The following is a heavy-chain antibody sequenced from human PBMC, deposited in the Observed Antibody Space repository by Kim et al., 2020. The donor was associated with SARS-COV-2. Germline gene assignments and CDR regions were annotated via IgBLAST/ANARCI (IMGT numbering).Heavy chain of an antibody. CDR1: GFTFSDYY. J-gene: IGHJ6*02. Sequence: GGSLRLSCAGSGFTFSDYYMHWVRQAPGEGLEWISYISQSGEIVYYVDSVRGRFTISRDNAEKSLHLQMDSLRAEDTATYFCATDQDPVDNGRDDWG. CDR2: ISQSGEIV. V-gene: IGHV3-11*01. CDR3: ATDQDPVDNGRDD. D-gene: IGHD1-26*01.